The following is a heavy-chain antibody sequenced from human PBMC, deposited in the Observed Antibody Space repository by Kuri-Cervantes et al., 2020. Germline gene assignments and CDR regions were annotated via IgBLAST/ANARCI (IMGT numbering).Heavy chain of an antibody. V-gene: IGHV3-33*01. J-gene: IGHJ4*02. Sequence: GGSLRLSCAASGFTFSAYGMHWVRQAPGKGLEWVAVIWYTGDNKYYADSVKGRFTISRDNAKNSLYLQMNSLRDEDTAVYYCARGNGPSPLRLDYWGQGTPVTVSS. CDR3: ARGNGPSPLRLDY. CDR2: IWYTGDNK. D-gene: IGHD2-8*01. CDR1: GFTFSAYG.